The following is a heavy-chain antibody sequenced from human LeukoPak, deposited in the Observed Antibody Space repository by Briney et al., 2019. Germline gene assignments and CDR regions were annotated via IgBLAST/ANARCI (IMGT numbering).Heavy chain of an antibody. D-gene: IGHD3-22*01. Sequence: SETLSLTCTVSGGSISSGDYYWSWIRQPPGKGLEWIGYIYYSGSTYYNPSLKSRVTISVDTSKNQFSLKLSSVTAADTAVYYCASYDSSGYYFDYWGQGTLVTVSS. V-gene: IGHV4-30-4*02. CDR1: GGSISSGDYY. J-gene: IGHJ4*02. CDR3: ASYDSSGYYFDY. CDR2: IYYSGST.